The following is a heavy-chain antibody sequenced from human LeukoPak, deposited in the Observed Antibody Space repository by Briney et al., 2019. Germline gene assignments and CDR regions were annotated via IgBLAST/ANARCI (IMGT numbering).Heavy chain of an antibody. CDR2: MSSSGIYI. J-gene: IGHJ1*01. CDR1: GFTFSSDT. V-gene: IGHV3-21*04. Sequence: GGSLRLSCAASGFTFSSDTMNWVRQAPGRGLEWVSTMSSSGIYIFYADSVKGRFTISRDNSKTMLYLQMNSLRVEDTAVYYCAGDRRYDSSGYFQHWGQGTLVTVSS. CDR3: AGDRRYDSSGYFQH. D-gene: IGHD3-22*01.